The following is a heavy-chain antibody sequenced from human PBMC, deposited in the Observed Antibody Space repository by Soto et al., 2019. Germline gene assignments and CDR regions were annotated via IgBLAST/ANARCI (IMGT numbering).Heavy chain of an antibody. J-gene: IGHJ5*02. CDR2: IWYDGSYQ. CDR3: ARDRLITYGAKIAPDH. Sequence: PRLSCKASGFTFSDFGMHWVRQAPGKGLEWVSAIWYDGSYQYYADPVRGRFTTSRDNSNNTLFLQMNSLRVEDTAVYYCARDRLITYGAKIAPDHWGQGALVTVSS. D-gene: IGHD1-20*01. CDR1: GFTFSDFG. V-gene: IGHV3-33*01.